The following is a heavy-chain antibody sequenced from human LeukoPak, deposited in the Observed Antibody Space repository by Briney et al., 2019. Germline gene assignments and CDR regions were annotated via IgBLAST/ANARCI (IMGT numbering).Heavy chain of an antibody. CDR3: AKEEYSYGRAQTRNDAFDI. CDR1: GFTFSSYG. J-gene: IGHJ3*02. CDR2: IAYDGSNK. Sequence: GRSLSLSCAVSGFTFSSYGMHCVRQAPGKGLEWVTVIAYDGSNKYYAESVKRRFTFSRDNSKNALYLQMNSLRAASTALYYCAKEEYSYGRAQTRNDAFDIWGQGTMVTVSS. D-gene: IGHD5-18*01. V-gene: IGHV3-30*05.